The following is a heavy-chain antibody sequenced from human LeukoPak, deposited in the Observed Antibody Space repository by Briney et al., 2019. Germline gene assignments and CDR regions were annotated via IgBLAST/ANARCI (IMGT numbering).Heavy chain of an antibody. CDR3: ARAGLGTYYGTYYFDY. V-gene: IGHV4-39*01. CDR1: GGSISSYY. Sequence: SETLCLSRTISGGSISSYYWGWIRQPPGKGLEWIGSIYYSGSTYYNPSLKSRVTISVDTSKNQFSLKLSSVTAADAAVCYCARAGLGTYYGTYYFDYWGQGTLVTVSS. CDR2: IYYSGST. J-gene: IGHJ4*02. D-gene: IGHD1-26*01.